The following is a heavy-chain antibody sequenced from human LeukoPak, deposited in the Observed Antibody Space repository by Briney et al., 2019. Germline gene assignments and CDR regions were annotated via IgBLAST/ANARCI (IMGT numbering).Heavy chain of an antibody. Sequence: SGGSLRLSCAASGFTFSSYWMSWVRQAPGKGLEWVANIKQDGSEKYYVDSVKGRFTISRDNAKNSLYLQMNSLRAEDTAVYYCARVCGYSSSWYHYYYYYMDVWGKGTTVTISS. V-gene: IGHV3-7*01. CDR1: GFTFSSYW. CDR2: IKQDGSEK. J-gene: IGHJ6*03. D-gene: IGHD6-13*01. CDR3: ARVCGYSSSWYHYYYYYMDV.